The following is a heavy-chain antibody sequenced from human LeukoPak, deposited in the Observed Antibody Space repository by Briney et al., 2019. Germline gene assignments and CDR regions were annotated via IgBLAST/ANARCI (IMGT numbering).Heavy chain of an antibody. CDR1: GFTFSSYW. CDR2: IKLDGSEK. Sequence: GGSLRLSCAASGFTFSSYWMSWVRQAPGKGLEWVANIKLDGSEKYYVDSVKGRFTISRDNAKNSLYLQMNSLRAEDTAVYYCARVRLGYCSSTSCPGTFDIWGQGTMVTVSS. V-gene: IGHV3-7*01. J-gene: IGHJ3*02. CDR3: ARVRLGYCSSTSCPGTFDI. D-gene: IGHD2-2*01.